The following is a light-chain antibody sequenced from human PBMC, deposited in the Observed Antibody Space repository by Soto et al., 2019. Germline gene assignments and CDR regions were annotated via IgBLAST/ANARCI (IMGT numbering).Light chain of an antibody. CDR2: GAT. CDR1: QSVSNN. CDR3: QQHNDWPLT. Sequence: EIVMTQSPATLSVSPGERVNLSCRASQSVSNNLAWYQQKPGQAPRLLIYGATATATGIPARFSGSGSGTEFTLTISSLQSEDFAGYYCQQHNDWPLTFGGGTKVEIK. J-gene: IGKJ4*01. V-gene: IGKV3-15*01.